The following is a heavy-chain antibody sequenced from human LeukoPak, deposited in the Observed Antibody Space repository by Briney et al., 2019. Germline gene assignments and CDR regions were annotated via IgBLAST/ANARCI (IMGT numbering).Heavy chain of an antibody. V-gene: IGHV1-8*01. Sequence: GASVKVSCKASGYTFTSYDINWVRQATGQGLEWMGWMNPNSGNTGYAQKFQGRVTMTRNTSISTAYMELSSLRSEDTAVYYCAGRAVAGRPRRWWFDPWGQGTLVTVSS. CDR2: MNPNSGNT. CDR1: GYTFTSYD. D-gene: IGHD6-19*01. CDR3: AGRAVAGRPRRWWFDP. J-gene: IGHJ5*02.